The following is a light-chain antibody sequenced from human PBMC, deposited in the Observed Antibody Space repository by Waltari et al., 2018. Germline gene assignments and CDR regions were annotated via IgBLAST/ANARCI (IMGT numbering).Light chain of an antibody. CDR2: CDT. CDR1: SPNIGAGYD. V-gene: IGLV1-40*01. J-gene: IGLJ3*02. Sequence: QSVLTQPPSVSGAPGQRVTISCIGYSPNIGAGYDVQWYQQLPGTAPKLLIYCDTRRPSGVPARFSASKSGTSVSLAITGLQPEDEAHYYCQSYDTNLRDWVFGGGTKLTVL. CDR3: QSYDTNLRDWV.